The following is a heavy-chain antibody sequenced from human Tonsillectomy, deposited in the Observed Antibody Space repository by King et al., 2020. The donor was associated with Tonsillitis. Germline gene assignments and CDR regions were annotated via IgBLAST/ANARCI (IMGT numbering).Heavy chain of an antibody. CDR2: IYPGDSET. CDR1: GYSFTRYW. CDR3: ARYDSTGAGAFDI. Sequence: VQLVESGAEVKKPGEFLKISCKGSGYSFTRYWIVWVRQMPGKGLEWMGIIYPGDSETRYSPSFQGQVTISADKSISRAFLPWGRLKAAESAIYYCARYDSTGAGAFDIWGQGTMVTVSS. V-gene: IGHV5-51*01. D-gene: IGHD3-22*01. J-gene: IGHJ3*02.